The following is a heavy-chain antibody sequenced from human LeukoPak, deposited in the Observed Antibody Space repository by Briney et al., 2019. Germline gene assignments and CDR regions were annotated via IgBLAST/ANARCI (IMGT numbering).Heavy chain of an antibody. Sequence: GGSLRLSCAASGFTFSSYAMSWVRQAPGKGLEWVSAISGSGGSTYYADSVKGRFTISRDNSKNTLYLQMNSLRAEDTAVYYCTTDQHSSGWYFISFDYWGQGTLVTVSS. D-gene: IGHD6-19*01. J-gene: IGHJ4*02. CDR1: GFTFSSYA. CDR3: TTDQHSSGWYFISFDY. V-gene: IGHV3-23*01. CDR2: ISGSGGST.